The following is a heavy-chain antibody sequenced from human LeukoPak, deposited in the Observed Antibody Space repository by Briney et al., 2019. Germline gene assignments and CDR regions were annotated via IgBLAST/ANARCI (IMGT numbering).Heavy chain of an antibody. CDR2: ISSNGRST. Sequence: PGGSLRLSCSASGFTFSSYAIHWVRQAPGKGLEYVSGISSNGRSTYYADSVKGRFTISRDNSKNTVYLQMSSLRAEDTAVYYCVKGGLTLTTIYFHHWGQGTLVTVSS. CDR1: GFTFSSYA. V-gene: IGHV3-64D*09. CDR3: VKGGLTLTTIYFHH. J-gene: IGHJ1*01. D-gene: IGHD1-1*01.